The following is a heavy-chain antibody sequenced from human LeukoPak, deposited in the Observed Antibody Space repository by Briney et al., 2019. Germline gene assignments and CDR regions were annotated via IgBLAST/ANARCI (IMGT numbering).Heavy chain of an antibody. D-gene: IGHD3-3*01. V-gene: IGHV3-7*04. CDR1: GFTFSRYW. CDR2: IKQDGSEK. Sequence: GRSLRLSCAASGFTFSRYWMSWVRQAPGKGLEWVANIKQDGSEKHYVDSVKGRFTIARDNAKNSLYLQMNSVRAEDTAVYYCARTFWSGNGYYFEYWGQGSLVTVSS. J-gene: IGHJ4*02. CDR3: ARTFWSGNGYYFEY.